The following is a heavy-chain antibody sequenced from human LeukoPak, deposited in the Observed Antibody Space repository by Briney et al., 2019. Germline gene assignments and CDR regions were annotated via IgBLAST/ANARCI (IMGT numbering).Heavy chain of an antibody. CDR1: GFTVSNNY. V-gene: IGHV3-66*01. J-gene: IGHJ6*03. Sequence: GGSLRLSCAASGFTVSNNYMSWVRQAPGKGLEWVSVIYSGGSIYYADSVKGRFTFSRDNSKNTLYLQMNSLRAEDTAVYYCARVRDGFGEYYYYYYMDVWGKGTTVTISS. CDR2: IYSGGSI. CDR3: ARVRDGFGEYYYYYYMDV. D-gene: IGHD3-10*01.